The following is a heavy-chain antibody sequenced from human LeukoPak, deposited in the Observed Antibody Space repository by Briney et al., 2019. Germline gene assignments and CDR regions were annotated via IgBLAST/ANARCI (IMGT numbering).Heavy chain of an antibody. CDR2: ISWNSGSI. CDR3: AKGAAAGTPRLYYYGMDV. CDR1: GFTFDDYA. Sequence: GGSLRLSCAASGFTFDDYAMHWVRQAPGKGLEWASGISWNSGSIGYADSVKGRFTISRDNAKNSLYLQMNSLRAEDTALYYCAKGAAAGTPRLYYYGMDVWGQGTTVTVSS. J-gene: IGHJ6*02. V-gene: IGHV3-9*01. D-gene: IGHD6-13*01.